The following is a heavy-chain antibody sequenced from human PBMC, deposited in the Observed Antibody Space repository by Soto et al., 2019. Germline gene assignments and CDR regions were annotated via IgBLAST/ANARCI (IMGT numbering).Heavy chain of an antibody. D-gene: IGHD3-9*01. CDR1: GGSFSGYY. J-gene: IGHJ4*02. CDR2: INHSGST. V-gene: IGHV4-34*01. Sequence: SETLSLTCAVYGGSFSGYYWSWIRQPPGKGLERIGEINHSGSTNYNPSLKSRVTISVDTSKNQFSLKLSSVTAADTAVYYCARGLGLRYFDWLPRHNYFDYWGQGTLVTVSS. CDR3: ARGLGLRYFDWLPRHNYFDY.